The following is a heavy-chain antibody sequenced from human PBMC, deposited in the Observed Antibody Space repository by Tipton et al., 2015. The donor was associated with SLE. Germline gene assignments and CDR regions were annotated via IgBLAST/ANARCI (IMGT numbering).Heavy chain of an antibody. J-gene: IGHJ4*02. CDR2: ISTSGST. CDR3: ARDHPVAGPFDY. V-gene: IGHV4-4*07. Sequence: TLSLTCTVSGGSISNYYWSWIRQPAGKGLEWIGRISTSGSTNYNPSLKSRVTMSVDTSKNQFSLKLSSVTAADTAVHYCARDHPVAGPFDYWGQGTLVTVSS. D-gene: IGHD6-19*01. CDR1: GGSISNYY.